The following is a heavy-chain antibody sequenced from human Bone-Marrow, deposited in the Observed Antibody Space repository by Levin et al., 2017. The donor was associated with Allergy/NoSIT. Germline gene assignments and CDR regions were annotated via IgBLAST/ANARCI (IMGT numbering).Heavy chain of an antibody. J-gene: IGHJ5*02. CDR2: INTDGSGT. CDR3: ARDLGYCTDGSCRNWFDP. CDR1: GFTFSSSW. V-gene: IGHV3-74*01. Sequence: HSGGSLRLSCAASGFTFSSSWMHWVRQAPGKGLVWVSRINTDGSGTGYADSVKGRFTISRDNAKNTLYLQMNSLRAEDTAVYYCARDLGYCTDGSCRNWFDPWGQGTLVTVSS. D-gene: IGHD2-15*01.